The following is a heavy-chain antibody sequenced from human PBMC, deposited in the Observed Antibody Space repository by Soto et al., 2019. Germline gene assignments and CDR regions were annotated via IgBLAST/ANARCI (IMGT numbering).Heavy chain of an antibody. CDR1: GFTFSSYA. CDR3: ARSPIPARPAWFDP. CDR2: ISFDGGNK. J-gene: IGHJ5*02. Sequence: QVQLVESGGGAVQPGRSLRLSCAASGFTFSSYAMHWVRQAPGKGLEWVAVISFDGGNKYYADSVKGRFTISRDNSKNTLYLQMNSLRAEDTAVYFCARSPIPARPAWFDPWGQGTLVTVSS. V-gene: IGHV3-30-3*01. D-gene: IGHD6-6*01.